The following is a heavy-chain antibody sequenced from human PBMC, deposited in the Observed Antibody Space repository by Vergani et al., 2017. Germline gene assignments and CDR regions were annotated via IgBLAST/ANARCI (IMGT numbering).Heavy chain of an antibody. CDR1: GFTFSSYS. V-gene: IGHV3-48*01. Sequence: QLVESGGGLVQPGGSLRLSCAASGFTFSSYSMSWVRQAPGKGLEWVSFISSSSTTISYADSVKGRFTISRDSSKNTLYLQMNSLSAGDTAVYYCAKANPRNSGYDYLYYYHAMDVWGQGTTVTVSS. J-gene: IGHJ6*02. CDR2: ISSSSTTI. CDR3: AKANPRNSGYDYLYYYHAMDV. D-gene: IGHD5-12*01.